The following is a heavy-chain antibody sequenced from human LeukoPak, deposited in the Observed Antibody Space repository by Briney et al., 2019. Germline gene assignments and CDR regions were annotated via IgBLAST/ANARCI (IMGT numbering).Heavy chain of an antibody. Sequence: PSETLSLICTVSGGSISSYYWSWIRQPPGKGLEWIGHIYGSGSTNYSPSLKSRVTLSVDTSKNQFSLKLSSVTAADTAVYYCAREGTSGTHLNWFDPWGQGTLVTVSS. CDR3: AREGTSGTHLNWFDP. J-gene: IGHJ5*02. V-gene: IGHV4-59*01. CDR1: GGSISSYY. D-gene: IGHD1-1*01. CDR2: IYGSGST.